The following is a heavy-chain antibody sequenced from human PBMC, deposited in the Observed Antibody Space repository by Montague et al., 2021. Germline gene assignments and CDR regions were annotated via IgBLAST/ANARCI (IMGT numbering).Heavy chain of an antibody. J-gene: IGHJ5*02. D-gene: IGHD3-10*01. V-gene: IGHV4-59*12. Sequence: SETLSLTCAVSSGSIFHSPWSWVRQPPGKRLEWLGSMFYGGATSNNPSLKSRVTMSIDTSTNQFSLKLSFVTAADTAVYYCAKQDYFGSGRSYKVFDPWGQGILVTVSS. CDR1: SGSIFHSP. CDR3: AKQDYFGSGRSYKVFDP. CDR2: MFYGGAT.